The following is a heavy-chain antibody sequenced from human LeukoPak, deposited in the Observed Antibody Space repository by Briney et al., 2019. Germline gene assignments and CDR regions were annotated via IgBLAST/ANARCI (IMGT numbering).Heavy chain of an antibody. Sequence: PSETLSLTCTVSGGSISSYYWSWIRQPPGKGLEWIGYIYYSGSTNYNPSLKSRVTISVDTSKNQFSLKLSSVTAADTAVYYCARWEYCGGDCHPAAFDYWGQGTLVTVSS. CDR3: ARWEYCGGDCHPAAFDY. V-gene: IGHV4-59*01. D-gene: IGHD2-21*02. J-gene: IGHJ4*02. CDR2: IYYSGST. CDR1: GGSISSYY.